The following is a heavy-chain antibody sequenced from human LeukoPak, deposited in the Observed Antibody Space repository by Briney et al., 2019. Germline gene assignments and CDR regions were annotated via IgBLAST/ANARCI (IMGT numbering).Heavy chain of an antibody. V-gene: IGHV3-11*01. CDR1: GFTFSDYY. CDR2: ISSSGSTT. Sequence: GGSLRLSCAASGFTFSDYYMSWIRQAPGKGLEWVSYISSSGSTTYYADSVKGRFTISRDNSKNTLYLQMNSLRAEDTAVYYCARVAYGLYFDYWGQGTLVTVSS. J-gene: IGHJ4*02. D-gene: IGHD3-10*01. CDR3: ARVAYGLYFDY.